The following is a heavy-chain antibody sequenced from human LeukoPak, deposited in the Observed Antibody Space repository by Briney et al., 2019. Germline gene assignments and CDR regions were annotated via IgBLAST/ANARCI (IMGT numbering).Heavy chain of an antibody. V-gene: IGHV1-69*06. CDR3: ARVLFGVAARGFGFDY. J-gene: IGHJ4*02. CDR1: GGTFSSYA. D-gene: IGHD6-6*01. CDR2: IIPIFGTA. Sequence: ASVKVSCMASGGTFSSYAISWVRQAPGQGLEWMGGIIPIFGTANYAQKFQGRVTITADKSTSTAYMELSSLRSEDTAVYYCARVLFGVAARGFGFDYWGQGTLVTVSS.